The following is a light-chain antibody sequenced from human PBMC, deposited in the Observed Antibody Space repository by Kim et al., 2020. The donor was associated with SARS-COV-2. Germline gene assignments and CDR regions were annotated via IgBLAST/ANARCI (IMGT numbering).Light chain of an antibody. J-gene: IGKJ2*01. Sequence: DIVMTQSPATLSVPPGERATLSCRASQSVSTNVAWYQQMPGQAPRLLIYAASTRATGVPARFSGSGSATDFTLTISGLQSEDSAVYYCLQYNNWPPYTFGRGTKLEIK. CDR2: AAS. CDR1: QSVSTN. V-gene: IGKV3-15*01. CDR3: LQYNNWPPYT.